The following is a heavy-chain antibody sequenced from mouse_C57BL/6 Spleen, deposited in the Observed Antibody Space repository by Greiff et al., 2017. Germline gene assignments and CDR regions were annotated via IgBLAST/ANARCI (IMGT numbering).Heavy chain of an antibody. V-gene: IGHV1-53*01. CDR3: ARATGYAMDY. Sequence: QVQLQQPGTELVKPGASVKLSCKASGYTFTSYWMHWVKQRPGQCLEWIGNINPSTGGTNYNEKFKSKGTLTVDKSPGTAYMQLSSLTSEDSAVYYCARATGYAMDYWGQGASVTGSS. CDR1: GYTFTSYW. D-gene: IGHD4-1*01. J-gene: IGHJ4*01. CDR2: INPSTGGT.